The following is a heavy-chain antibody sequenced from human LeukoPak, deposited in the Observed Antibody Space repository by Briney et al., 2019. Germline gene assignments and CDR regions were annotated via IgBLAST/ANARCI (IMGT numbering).Heavy chain of an antibody. J-gene: IGHJ4*02. CDR2: IRSKAYGGTT. CDR1: GFTFGDYA. Sequence: GGSLRLSCTASGFTFGDYAMSWVRRAPGKGLEWVGFIRSKAYGGTTEYAASVKGRFTISRDDSKSIAYLQMNSLKTEDTAVYYCTRVRLGYFDYWGQGTLVTVSS. V-gene: IGHV3-49*04. CDR3: TRVRLGYFDY. D-gene: IGHD3-9*01.